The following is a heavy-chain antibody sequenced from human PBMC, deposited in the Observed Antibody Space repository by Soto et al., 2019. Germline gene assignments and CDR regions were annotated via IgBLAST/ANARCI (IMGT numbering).Heavy chain of an antibody. V-gene: IGHV3-23*01. CDR3: AKDNRRNYYDSSGYYGGNFDY. Sequence: GGSLRLSCSASGFTFSSYAMSWVRQAPGKGLEWVSAISGSGGSTYYADSVKGRFTISRDNSKNTLYLQMNSLRAEDTAVYYCAKDNRRNYYDSSGYYGGNFDYWGQGTLVTVSS. D-gene: IGHD3-22*01. J-gene: IGHJ4*02. CDR2: ISGSGGST. CDR1: GFTFSSYA.